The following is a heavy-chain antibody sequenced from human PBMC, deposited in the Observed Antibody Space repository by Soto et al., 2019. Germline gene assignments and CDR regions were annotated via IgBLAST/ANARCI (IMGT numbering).Heavy chain of an antibody. CDR3: AKVASAGVGYFYYAMDV. Sequence: GGSLRLSCAASGSTFSSYAMHWVRQAPGKGLEGVAVISYDGSKRYYADSVKGRFTISRDNSKNTLYLQMNSLRTEDTAVYYCAKVASAGVGYFYYAMDVWGQGTTVTVSS. J-gene: IGHJ6*02. V-gene: IGHV3-30*18. D-gene: IGHD6-13*01. CDR1: GSTFSSYA. CDR2: ISYDGSKR.